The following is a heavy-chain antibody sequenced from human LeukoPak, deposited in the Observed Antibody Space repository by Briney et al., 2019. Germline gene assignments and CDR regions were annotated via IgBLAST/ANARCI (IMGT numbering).Heavy chain of an antibody. V-gene: IGHV4-34*01. CDR1: GGSFSGYY. J-gene: IGHJ4*02. CDR3: ARDGLGERWGGDYFDY. D-gene: IGHD3-16*01. CDR2: INHSGST. Sequence: PSETLSLTCAVYGGSFSGYYWSWIRQPPGKGLEWIGEINHSGSTNYNPSLKSRVTISVDKSKNQFSLKLSSVTAADTAVYYCARDGLGERWGGDYFDYWGQGTLVTVSS.